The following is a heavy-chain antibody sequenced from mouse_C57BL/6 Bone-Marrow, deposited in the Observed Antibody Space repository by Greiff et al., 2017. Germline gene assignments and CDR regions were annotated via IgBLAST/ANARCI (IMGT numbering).Heavy chain of an antibody. Sequence: EVKLMESGGGLVQPGGSLKLSCAASGFTFSDYGMAWVRQAPRKGPEWVAFISNLAYSIYYADTVTGRFTISRENAKNTRYLEMSSLRSEDTAMYYGARHRGTVVEGWFAYWCQGTLVTVSA. D-gene: IGHD1-1*01. CDR2: ISNLAYSI. CDR1: GFTFSDYG. V-gene: IGHV5-15*01. CDR3: ARHRGTVVEGWFAY. J-gene: IGHJ3*01.